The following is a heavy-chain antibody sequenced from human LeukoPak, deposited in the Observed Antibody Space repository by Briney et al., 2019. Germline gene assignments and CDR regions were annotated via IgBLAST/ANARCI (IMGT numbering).Heavy chain of an antibody. J-gene: IGHJ4*02. D-gene: IGHD2-2*01. V-gene: IGHV3-48*03. CDR2: ISNSGNTI. Sequence: GGSLRLSCAASGFTFSSYDMNWVRQAPGKGLEWVSYISNSGNTIYYADSVKGRFTISRDNAKNSLYLQMNSLRAEDTAVYYCDTRPRYWGQATLVTVSS. CDR3: DTRPRY. CDR1: GFTFSSYD.